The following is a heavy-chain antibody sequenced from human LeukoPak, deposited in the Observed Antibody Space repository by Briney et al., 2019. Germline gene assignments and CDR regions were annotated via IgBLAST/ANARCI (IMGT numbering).Heavy chain of an antibody. V-gene: IGHV3-30*18. Sequence: PGRSLRLSCAASGFTFGDFGMYWVRQAPGKGLESVAVISYDGNNKHYADSVKGRFTISRDNPKNTLYLQMNSLRTEDTAVYYCAKLEVDLWGHGTLVTVSS. CDR2: ISYDGNNK. J-gene: IGHJ5*02. CDR1: GFTFGDFG. CDR3: AKLEVDL.